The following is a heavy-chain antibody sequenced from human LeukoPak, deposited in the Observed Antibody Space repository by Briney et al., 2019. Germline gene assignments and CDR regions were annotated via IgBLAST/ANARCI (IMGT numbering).Heavy chain of an antibody. CDR1: GYSFSSDW. D-gene: IGHD2-15*01. CDR2: IFPINSET. V-gene: IGHV5-51*01. Sequence: GESLKISCKASGYSFSSDWIAWGRQMPGKGLEWMGIIFPINSETTYSPSFQGQVTISAHKSISTAYLQWSSLKAADTAMYYCTRGCSGGSCSRDAMDVWGQGTMVTVSS. CDR3: TRGCSGGSCSRDAMDV. J-gene: IGHJ6*02.